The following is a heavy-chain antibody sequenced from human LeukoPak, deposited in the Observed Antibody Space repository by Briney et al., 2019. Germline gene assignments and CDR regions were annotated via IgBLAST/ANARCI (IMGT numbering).Heavy chain of an antibody. CDR1: GGPFRSGDYY. Sequence: SQTLSLTCTVSGGPFRSGDYYWSWIRQPPGKGLEWIGNIYYSGSTYYSPSLTSRVTISLDRSKNQFSLNLSSVTAADTAVYYCARRRSVYVIDYWGRGTLVTVSS. J-gene: IGHJ4*02. D-gene: IGHD3-10*02. V-gene: IGHV4-30-4*08. CDR3: ARRRSVYVIDY. CDR2: IYYSGST.